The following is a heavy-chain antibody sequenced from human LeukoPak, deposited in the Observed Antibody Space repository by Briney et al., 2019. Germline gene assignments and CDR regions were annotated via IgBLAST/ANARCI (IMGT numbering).Heavy chain of an antibody. V-gene: IGHV3-23*01. D-gene: IGHD2-8*01. CDR1: GFTFSTYG. J-gene: IGHJ6*02. Sequence: GESLRLSCAASGFTFSTYGMSWVRRAPGKGLEWVSFISFKGDKTYYANTVTGRFTISRDNSKNTLYLQMNSLRVDDTAVYYCAKDRTKIRYYGMDVWGQGTTVTVPS. CDR3: AKDRTKIRYYGMDV. CDR2: ISFKGDKT.